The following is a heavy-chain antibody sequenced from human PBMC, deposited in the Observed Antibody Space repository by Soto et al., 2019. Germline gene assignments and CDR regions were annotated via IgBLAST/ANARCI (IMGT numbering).Heavy chain of an antibody. D-gene: IGHD5-18*01. CDR1: GFTFSSYG. CDR3: VSDRGYGHASVPYS. V-gene: IGHV3-30*03. J-gene: IGHJ4*02. CDR2: ISYDGGLQ. Sequence: QAQLVESGGGVVQPGRSLRLSCAASGFTFSSYGMHWVRQAPGTGLEWVAGISYDGGLQNYADSVKGRFTISRDNSKNMVLLQMNSLRAEDTAVYYCVSDRGYGHASVPYSWGQGTLVSVSS.